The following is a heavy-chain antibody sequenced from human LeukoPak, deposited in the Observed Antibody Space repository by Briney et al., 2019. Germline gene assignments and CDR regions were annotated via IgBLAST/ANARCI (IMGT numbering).Heavy chain of an antibody. CDR3: ARDFSNTLTYFDL. J-gene: IGHJ2*01. Sequence: ASVKVSCKASGYTFTSYGISWVRQAPGQGLEWMGWISGYNGKTNYAHKVQGRVTMTTDTSTSTAFLEVRSLRSDDTAVYYCARDFSNTLTYFDLWGRGTLITVSS. V-gene: IGHV1-18*01. CDR2: ISGYNGKT. D-gene: IGHD3-10*01. CDR1: GYTFTSYG.